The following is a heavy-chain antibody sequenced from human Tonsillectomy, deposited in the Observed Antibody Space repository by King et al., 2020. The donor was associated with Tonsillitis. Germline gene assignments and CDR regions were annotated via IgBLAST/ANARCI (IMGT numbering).Heavy chain of an antibody. D-gene: IGHD6-13*01. V-gene: IGHV3-48*01. Sequence: EVQLVESGGGLVQRGGSLRVACATSGFTFSAYGMNWVRQAPGRSLEWLSYISGVSSAMSYADSVKGRFTISRDNAKNSLFLQMNSLRAEDTAVYYCAREVRAPGFSSTWSGGNFDSWGQGTLVTVSS. CDR2: ISGVSSAM. CDR3: AREVRAPGFSSTWSGGNFDS. J-gene: IGHJ4*02. CDR1: GFTFSAYG.